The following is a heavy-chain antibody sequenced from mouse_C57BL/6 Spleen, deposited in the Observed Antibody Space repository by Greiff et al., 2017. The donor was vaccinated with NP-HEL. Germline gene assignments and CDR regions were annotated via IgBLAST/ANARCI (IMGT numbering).Heavy chain of an antibody. CDR1: GYTFTSYW. J-gene: IGHJ1*03. Sequence: QVQLQQSGAELVKPGASVKLSCKASGYTFTSYWMQWVKQRPGQGLEWIGEIDPSDSYTNYNQKFKGKATLTVDTSSSTAYMQLSSLTSEDSAVYYCARWDGYFDVWGTGTTVTVSS. CDR2: IDPSDSYT. CDR3: ARWDGYFDV. V-gene: IGHV1-50*01. D-gene: IGHD4-1*01.